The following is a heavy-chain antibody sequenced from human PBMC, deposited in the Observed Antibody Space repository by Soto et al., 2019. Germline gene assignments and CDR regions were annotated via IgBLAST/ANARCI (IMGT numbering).Heavy chain of an antibody. CDR1: GGSISSGGYY. J-gene: IGHJ4*02. D-gene: IGHD1-1*01. CDR2: IYYSGST. Sequence: QVQPQESGPGLVKPSQTLSLTCTVSGGSISSGGYYWSWIRQHPGKGLEWIGYIYYSGSTYYNPSLKSRVTISVDTSKNQFSLKLSSVTAADTAVYYCAAQYTEGGSFDYWGQGTLVTVSS. V-gene: IGHV4-31*03. CDR3: AAQYTEGGSFDY.